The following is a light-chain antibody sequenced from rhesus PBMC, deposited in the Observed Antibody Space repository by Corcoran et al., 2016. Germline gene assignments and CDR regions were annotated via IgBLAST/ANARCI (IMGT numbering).Light chain of an antibody. V-gene: IGKV3-31*01. CDR2: GAS. Sequence: EIVMTQSPATLSLSPGETATISCSTSQSVSIYLAWYHKKRGQAPRLHFFGASTRGTGIPDRFSGRGSVTDFTLTISSLGPEYVAVYYCQETSNLWTFGQGTKVEIK. CDR3: QETSNLWT. CDR1: QSVSIY. J-gene: IGKJ1*01.